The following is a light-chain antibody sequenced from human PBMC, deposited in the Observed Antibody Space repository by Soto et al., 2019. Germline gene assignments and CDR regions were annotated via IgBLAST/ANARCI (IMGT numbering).Light chain of an antibody. CDR3: SSFSGSSTLYV. Sequence: QSALTQPASVSGSPGQSITISCTGTSSDVGGHNYVSWYQHHADKAPKLMIYEVSNRPSGVSNRFSGSKSGNTASLTIYGLQAEDEADYYCSSFSGSSTLYVFGTGTKVTVL. J-gene: IGLJ1*01. CDR1: SSDVGGHNY. V-gene: IGLV2-14*01. CDR2: EVS.